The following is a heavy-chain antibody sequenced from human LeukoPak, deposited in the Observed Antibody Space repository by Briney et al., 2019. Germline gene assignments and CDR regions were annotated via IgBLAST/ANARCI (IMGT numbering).Heavy chain of an antibody. V-gene: IGHV3-7*01. Sequence: GGSLRLSCAASGFTFSTYWMTWVRQSPGKGLEWVANIKPDGSEKYFVDSVKGRFTISRDNAKNALYLEMNSLRAEDTAVYYCARDAALEAWGQGTLVTVSS. D-gene: IGHD5-24*01. J-gene: IGHJ5*02. CDR1: GFTFSTYW. CDR3: ARDAALEA. CDR2: IKPDGSEK.